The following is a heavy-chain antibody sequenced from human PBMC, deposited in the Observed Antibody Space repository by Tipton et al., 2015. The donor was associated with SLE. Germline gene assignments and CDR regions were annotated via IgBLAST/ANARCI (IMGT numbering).Heavy chain of an antibody. CDR1: GFTFDDYA. D-gene: IGHD6-13*01. Sequence: SLRLSCAASGFTFDDYAMHWVRQAPGKGLEWVSGISWNGGSIGYADSVKGRFTISRDNAKNSLYLQMNSLRAEDTALYYCAGSSLWYFDLWGRGTLVTVSS. V-gene: IGHV3-9*01. CDR3: AGSSLWYFDL. CDR2: ISWNGGSI. J-gene: IGHJ2*01.